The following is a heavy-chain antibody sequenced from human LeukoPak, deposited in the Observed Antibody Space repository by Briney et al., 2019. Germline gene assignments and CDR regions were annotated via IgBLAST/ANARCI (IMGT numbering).Heavy chain of an antibody. V-gene: IGHV3-23*01. Sequence: PGGSLRLSCAASGFTFSTYAMSWVRQAPGKGLKWVSAISGSGGSTKYADSVKGRVTVSRDNSKSTLYLQMNSLRAEDTAVCYCAKSSSYDSSGYYRGDYFDYWGQGTLVTVSS. CDR3: AKSSSYDSSGYYRGDYFDY. CDR1: GFTFSTYA. D-gene: IGHD3-22*01. J-gene: IGHJ4*02. CDR2: ISGSGGST.